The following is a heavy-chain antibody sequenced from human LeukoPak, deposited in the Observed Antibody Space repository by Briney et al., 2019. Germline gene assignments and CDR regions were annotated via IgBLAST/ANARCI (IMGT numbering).Heavy chain of an antibody. D-gene: IGHD3-10*01. CDR3: ARDTYGSGSYYY. J-gene: IGHJ4*02. CDR1: GFTVSSNY. CDR2: LYSGCTS. Sequence: PGGSLRLSCAGSGFTVSSNYMSWVRQAPGKGLEWVSVLYSGCTSYYADSVRGRFTISRDNSKNTLYLQMNSLRAEDTAVYYCARDTYGSGSYYYWGQGTLVTVSS. V-gene: IGHV3-66*01.